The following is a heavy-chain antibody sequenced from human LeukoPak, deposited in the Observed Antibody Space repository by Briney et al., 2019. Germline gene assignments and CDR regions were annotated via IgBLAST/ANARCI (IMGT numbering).Heavy chain of an antibody. Sequence: GASVKVSCKASGYTFTSYYMHWVRQAPGQGLEWMGIINPSGGSTSYAQKFQGRVTMTRDTSTSTVYMELSSLRSEDTAVYYCARDRRGDYDFWSGYYSYFDYWGQGTLVTVSS. CDR1: GYTFTSYY. V-gene: IGHV1-46*01. D-gene: IGHD3-3*01. CDR2: INPSGGST. CDR3: ARDRRGDYDFWSGYYSYFDY. J-gene: IGHJ4*02.